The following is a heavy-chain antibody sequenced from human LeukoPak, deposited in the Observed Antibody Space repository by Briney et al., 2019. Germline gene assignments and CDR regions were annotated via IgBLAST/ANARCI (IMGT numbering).Heavy chain of an antibody. D-gene: IGHD5-18*01. Sequence: KPSETLSLTCAVYGGSFSGYYWSWIRQPPGKGLEWIGDINHSGSTNYNPSLKSRVTISVDTSKNQFSLKLSSVTAADTAVYYCARGGGYSYGKGSFDYWGQGTLVTVSS. V-gene: IGHV4-34*01. J-gene: IGHJ4*02. CDR3: ARGGGYSYGKGSFDY. CDR1: GGSFSGYY. CDR2: INHSGST.